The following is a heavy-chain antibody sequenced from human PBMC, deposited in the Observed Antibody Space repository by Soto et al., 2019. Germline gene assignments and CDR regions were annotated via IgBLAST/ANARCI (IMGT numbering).Heavy chain of an antibody. D-gene: IGHD3-10*01. CDR3: ARHNYGSGSTYFDY. CDR2: IYYSGST. CDR1: GGSISSYY. V-gene: IGHV4-59*08. J-gene: IGHJ4*02. Sequence: QVQLQESGPGLVKPSETLSLTCTVSGGSISSYYWSWIRQPPGKGLEWIGYIYYSGSTNYNPSLKCRVTIAVDTSKTQFSLKLNSMTTADTAVYDCARHNYGSGSTYFDYWGQGTLVTVSS.